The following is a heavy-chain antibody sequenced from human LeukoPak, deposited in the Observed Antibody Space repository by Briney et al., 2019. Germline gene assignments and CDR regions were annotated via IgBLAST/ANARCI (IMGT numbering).Heavy chain of an antibody. Sequence: ASVKVSCKASGGSFSSYAISWVRQAPGQGLEWMGGIIPIFGTANYAQKFQGRVTITTDESTSTAYMELSSLRPEDTAVYYCVAVAGHFDYWGQGTLVTVSS. V-gene: IGHV1-69*05. CDR3: VAVAGHFDY. CDR1: GGSFSSYA. J-gene: IGHJ4*02. D-gene: IGHD6-19*01. CDR2: IIPIFGTA.